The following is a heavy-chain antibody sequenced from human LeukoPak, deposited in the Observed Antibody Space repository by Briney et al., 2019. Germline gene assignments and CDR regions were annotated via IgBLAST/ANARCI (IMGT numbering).Heavy chain of an antibody. Sequence: SETLSLTCAVYGGSFSGYYWSWIRQPPGKGLEWIGEINHSGSTNYNPSLKSRVTISVDTSKNQFSLKLSSVTAADTAVYYCARVSSSWFPGYYYYYMDVWGKGTTVTVSS. CDR2: INHSGST. CDR1: GGSFSGYY. V-gene: IGHV4-34*01. CDR3: ARVSSSWFPGYYYYYMDV. J-gene: IGHJ6*03. D-gene: IGHD6-13*01.